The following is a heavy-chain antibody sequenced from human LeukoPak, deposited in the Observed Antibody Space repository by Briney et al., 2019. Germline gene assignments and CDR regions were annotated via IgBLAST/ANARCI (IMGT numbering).Heavy chain of an antibody. D-gene: IGHD4-23*01. Sequence: PGRSLRLSCAASGFTVSSNYMSWVRQAPGKGLEWVSVIYSGGSTYYADSVKGRFTISRHNSKNTLYLQMNSLRAEDTAVYYCARDRGGNSEDYYGMDVWGQGTTVTVSS. J-gene: IGHJ6*02. CDR1: GFTVSSNY. CDR3: ARDRGGNSEDYYGMDV. V-gene: IGHV3-53*04. CDR2: IYSGGST.